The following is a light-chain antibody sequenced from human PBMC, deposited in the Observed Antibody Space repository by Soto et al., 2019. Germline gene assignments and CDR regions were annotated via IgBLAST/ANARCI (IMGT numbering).Light chain of an antibody. CDR2: WAS. Sequence: DIVMTQSPDSLAVSLGERATIHCQSSQSLLYSSNNKNYLAWYQQKPGQPPKLLIYWASTRESGVPDRFSGSGSGTDFTLTIGSLQAEDVAVYYCQQYSTAPFYTFGQGTKLEIK. CDR1: QSLLYSSNNKNY. J-gene: IGKJ2*01. V-gene: IGKV4-1*01. CDR3: QQYSTAPFYT.